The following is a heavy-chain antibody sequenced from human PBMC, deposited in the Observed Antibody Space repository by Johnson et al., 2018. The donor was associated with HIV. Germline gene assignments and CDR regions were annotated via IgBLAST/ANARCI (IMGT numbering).Heavy chain of an antibody. Sequence: VQLVESGGGLVQPGGSLRLSCAASGFTFSSYDMHWVRQATGKGLEWVSAIGTAGDTYYPGSVKGRFNISRDTAKNSLYLQMNSLRAGDTALYYCARGSYDGDAFDIWGQGTMVTVSS. CDR3: ARGSYDGDAFDI. J-gene: IGHJ3*02. V-gene: IGHV3-13*01. CDR2: IGTAGDT. D-gene: IGHD1-26*01. CDR1: GFTFSSYD.